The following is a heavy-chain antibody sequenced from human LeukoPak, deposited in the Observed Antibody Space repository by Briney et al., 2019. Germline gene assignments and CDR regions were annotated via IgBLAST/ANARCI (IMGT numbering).Heavy chain of an antibody. CDR1: GGSISSYY. CDR3: ARGVYIAAAQYGY. D-gene: IGHD6-13*01. J-gene: IGHJ4*02. V-gene: IGHV4-59*01. CDR2: ISDIGSI. Sequence: PSETLSLTCTVSGGSISSYYWSWIRQPPGKGLEWIAYISDIGSINYNPSLKSRVTISVDTSKNQFSLKLSSATAADTAVYYCARGVYIAAAQYGYWGQGTLVTVSS.